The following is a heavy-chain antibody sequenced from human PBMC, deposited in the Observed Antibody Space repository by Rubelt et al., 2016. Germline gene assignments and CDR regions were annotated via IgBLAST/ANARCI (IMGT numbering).Heavy chain of an antibody. V-gene: IGHV1-18*01. CDR2: ISAYNGNT. J-gene: IGHJ4*02. CDR1: GYTFTTYG. D-gene: IGHD1-26*01. Sequence: QVQLVQSGAEVKKPGASVKVSCKASGYTFTTYGINWVRQAPGQGLEWVGWISAYNGNTNHAQKLQGRVTMTTDTSRSTADMGLRSLRSDDTAVYYCAREAYSGRYPLIDYWGQGTLVTVSS. CDR3: AREAYSGRYPLIDY.